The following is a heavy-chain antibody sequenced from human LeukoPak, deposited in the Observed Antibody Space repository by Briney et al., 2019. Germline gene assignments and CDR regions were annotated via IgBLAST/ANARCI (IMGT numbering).Heavy chain of an antibody. CDR3: ATISRIGYCSSTSCLSFDY. D-gene: IGHD2-2*01. CDR1: GFTFSSYA. V-gene: IGHV3-23*01. Sequence: GRSLRLSCAASGFTFSSYAMSWFRQAPGKGLEWVSAISGSGGSTYYADSVKGRFTISRDNSKNTLYLQMNSLRAEDTAVYYCATISRIGYCSSTSCLSFDYWGQGTLVTVSS. J-gene: IGHJ4*02. CDR2: ISGSGGST.